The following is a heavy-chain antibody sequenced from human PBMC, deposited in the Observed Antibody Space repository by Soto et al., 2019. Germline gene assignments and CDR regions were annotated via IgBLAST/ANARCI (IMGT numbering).Heavy chain of an antibody. J-gene: IGHJ5*02. D-gene: IGHD3-3*01. Sequence: QVQLVQSGAEGKKPGASVKVSCKASGYTFTSYAMHWVRQAPGQRLEWLGWINAGNGNTKYSQKFQGRVTITRDTTAITADMELSSLRSEDTAVYYCARSHRRITIFGVVQRWFDPWGQGNLVTVCS. CDR2: INAGNGNT. CDR1: GYTFTSYA. V-gene: IGHV1-3*01. CDR3: ARSHRRITIFGVVQRWFDP.